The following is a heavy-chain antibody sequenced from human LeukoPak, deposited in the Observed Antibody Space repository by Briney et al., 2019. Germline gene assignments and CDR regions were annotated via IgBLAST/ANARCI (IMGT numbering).Heavy chain of an antibody. CDR1: GYTFTNYY. V-gene: IGHV1-46*01. J-gene: IGHJ6*03. CDR3: ARGLRVRGRYYYYYYYMDV. D-gene: IGHD3-10*01. Sequence: ASVKVSCKASGYTFTNYYIHWVRQAPGQGLEWMGLINPGGDNTGYAQKFQGRVTMTRNTSISTAYMELSSLRSEDTAVYYCARGLRVRGRYYYYYYYMDVWGKGTTVTISS. CDR2: INPGGDNT.